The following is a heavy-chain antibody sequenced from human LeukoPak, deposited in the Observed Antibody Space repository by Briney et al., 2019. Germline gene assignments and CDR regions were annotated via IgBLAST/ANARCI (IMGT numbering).Heavy chain of an antibody. CDR3: ARQRGYCSGGSCYGMFDY. CDR2: IYYSGST. CDR1: GGSVSNSNYY. Sequence: SETLSLTCTGSGGSVSNSNYYCGWVRQPRGEGVEWIGSIYYSGSTYYNTSLKSRVTISVDTSKNQFSLKLSSVTAADTAVYYCARQRGYCSGGSCYGMFDYWGQGTLVTVSS. J-gene: IGHJ4*02. V-gene: IGHV4-39*01. D-gene: IGHD2-15*01.